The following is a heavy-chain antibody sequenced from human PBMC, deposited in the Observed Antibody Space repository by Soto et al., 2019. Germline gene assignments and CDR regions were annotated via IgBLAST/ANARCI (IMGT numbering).Heavy chain of an antibody. J-gene: IGHJ6*02. CDR2: ISGSGGRT. CDR1: GFTFRSYA. CDR3: ATVSTPHFGVVIIGDYYYGMDV. V-gene: IGHV3-23*01. D-gene: IGHD3-3*01. Sequence: PGGSLRLSCAAPGFTFRSYAMSWVRQAPGKGREWVSGISGSGGRTDYADSVKGRFTISRDNSKNTLYLQMNSLRAEDTAVYYCATVSTPHFGVVIIGDYYYGMDVWGQGTTVTVSS.